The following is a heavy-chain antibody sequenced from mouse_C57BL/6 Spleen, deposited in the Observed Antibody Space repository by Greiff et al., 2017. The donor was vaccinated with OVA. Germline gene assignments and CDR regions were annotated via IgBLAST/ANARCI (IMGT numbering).Heavy chain of an antibody. Sequence: VQLQQSGAELVKPGASVKLSCKASGYTFTSYWMHWVKQRPGQGLEWIGMIHPNSGSTNYNEKFKSKATLTVDKSSSTAYMQLSSLTSEDSAVYYCAIITTVGFDYWGQGTTLTVSS. CDR1: GYTFTSYW. D-gene: IGHD1-1*01. V-gene: IGHV1-64*01. J-gene: IGHJ2*01. CDR2: IHPNSGST. CDR3: AIITTVGFDY.